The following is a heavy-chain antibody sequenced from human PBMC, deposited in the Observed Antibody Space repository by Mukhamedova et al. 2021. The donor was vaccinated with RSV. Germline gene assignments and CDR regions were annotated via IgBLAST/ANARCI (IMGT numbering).Heavy chain of an antibody. J-gene: IGHJ6*03. CDR1: SSYG. Sequence: SSYGMHWVRQAPGKGPEWVAFIRYDGSNKYYADSVKGRFTISRDNSKNTLYLQMNSLRAEDTAVYYCAKSGYDFWSGEYYYYYM. V-gene: IGHV3-30*02. CDR3: AKSGYDFWSGEYYYYYM. D-gene: IGHD3-3*01. CDR2: IRYDGSNK.